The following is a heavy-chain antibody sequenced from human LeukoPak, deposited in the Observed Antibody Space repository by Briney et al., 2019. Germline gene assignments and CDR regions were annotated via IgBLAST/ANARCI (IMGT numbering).Heavy chain of an antibody. Sequence: PGGSLRLSCAASGFTFSSYWMSWVRQAPGKGLEWVANIKQDGSEKYYVDSVKGRFTISRDNAKNSLYLQMNSLRAEDTAVYYCARGMEYCSSTSCYADAFDIWGQGTMVTVSS. J-gene: IGHJ3*02. D-gene: IGHD2-2*01. CDR3: ARGMEYCSSTSCYADAFDI. CDR2: IKQDGSEK. V-gene: IGHV3-7*01. CDR1: GFTFSSYW.